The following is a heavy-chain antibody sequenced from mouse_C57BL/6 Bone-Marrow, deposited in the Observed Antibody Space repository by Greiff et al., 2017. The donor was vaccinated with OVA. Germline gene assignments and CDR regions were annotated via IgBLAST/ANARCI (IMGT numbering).Heavy chain of an antibody. V-gene: IGHV1-50*01. CDR2: IDPSDSYT. CDR3: ARSKELNWYFDV. J-gene: IGHJ1*03. CDR1: GYTFTSYW. Sequence: QVQLQQPGAELVKPGASVKLSCKASGYTFTSYWMPWVKQRPGQGLEWIGEIDPSDSYTNYNQKFKGKATLTVDTSSSTAYMQLSSLTSEDSAVYYCARSKELNWYFDVWGTGTTVTVSS.